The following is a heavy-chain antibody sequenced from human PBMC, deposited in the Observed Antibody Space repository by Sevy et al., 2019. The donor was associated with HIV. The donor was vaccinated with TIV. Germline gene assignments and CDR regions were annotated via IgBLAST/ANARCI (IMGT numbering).Heavy chain of an antibody. J-gene: IGHJ4*02. D-gene: IGHD4-17*01. CDR1: GFTFSSYA. Sequence: GGSLRLSCAASGFTFSSYAMSWVRQSPGKGLEWVSCITGSGGRTYYAESVKGRFTISRDNAKNTLCLQMNNLRAEDTAVYYCAKDGHDYGDFYFNYWGQGTLVTVSS. CDR3: AKDGHDYGDFYFNY. V-gene: IGHV3-23*01. CDR2: ITGSGGRT.